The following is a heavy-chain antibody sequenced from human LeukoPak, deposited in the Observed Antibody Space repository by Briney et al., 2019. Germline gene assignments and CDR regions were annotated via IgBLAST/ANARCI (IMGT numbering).Heavy chain of an antibody. Sequence: PSETLSLTCTVSGDSVSSGSHYWSWIRQPPGKGLECIGYISNSGSTNYNPSLKSRVTISVDTSKNQLSLNLNSVTAADTAVYYCARSYYDFWSGSYYYYMDVWGKGTTVTVFS. V-gene: IGHV4-61*01. J-gene: IGHJ6*03. D-gene: IGHD3-3*01. CDR2: ISNSGST. CDR3: ARSYYDFWSGSYYYYMDV. CDR1: GDSVSSGSHY.